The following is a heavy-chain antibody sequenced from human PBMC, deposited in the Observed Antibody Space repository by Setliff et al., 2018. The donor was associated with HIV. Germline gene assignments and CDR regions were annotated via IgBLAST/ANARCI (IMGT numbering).Heavy chain of an antibody. D-gene: IGHD3-9*01. CDR1: GFIFSSYA. CDR2: ISYDGSKK. V-gene: IGHV3-30*04. CDR3: ARENSDILTGYYDY. J-gene: IGHJ4*02. Sequence: LRLSCAASGFIFSSYAMDWVRQAPGKGLEWVAVISYDGSKKYYADSVKGRFTISRDNSKNTLYLQMNSLRAEETAVYYCARENSDILTGYYDYWGQGALVTVSS.